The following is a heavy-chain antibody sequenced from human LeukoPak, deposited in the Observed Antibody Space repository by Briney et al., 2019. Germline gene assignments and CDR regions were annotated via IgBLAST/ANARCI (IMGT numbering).Heavy chain of an antibody. V-gene: IGHV1-2*02. D-gene: IGHD3-10*01. CDR1: GYTFSDYY. CDR2: INLNNGGT. J-gene: IGHJ4*02. Sequence: EASVTVSCKASGYTFSDYYMHWVRQAPGQGLEWMGWINLNNGGTNYAQKFQGRVSMTRDTSISTVYMEVRRLRSDDTAVYYCARDNYGSGSYYKYWGQGTLVTVSS. CDR3: ARDNYGSGSYYKY.